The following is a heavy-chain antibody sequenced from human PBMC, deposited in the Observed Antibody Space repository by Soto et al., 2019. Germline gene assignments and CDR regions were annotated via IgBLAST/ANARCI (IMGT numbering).Heavy chain of an antibody. CDR1: GFSFNNHG. CDR3: ARVTLGYNSGTYYHYYALDV. D-gene: IGHD1-20*01. CDR2: IWFDGINK. Sequence: GGSLRLSCAASGFSFNNHGMHWVRQVPGKGLEWVSFIWFDGINKHSADSVKGRFTISRDNSKSTLYLQMNDLRAEDTAVYYCARVTLGYNSGTYYHYYALDVWGQGTTVTVSS. J-gene: IGHJ6*02. V-gene: IGHV3-33*01.